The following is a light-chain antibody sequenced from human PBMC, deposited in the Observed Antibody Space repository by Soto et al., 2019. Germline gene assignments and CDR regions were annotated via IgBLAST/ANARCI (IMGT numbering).Light chain of an antibody. CDR1: SSDVGGYNY. V-gene: IGLV2-14*01. CDR3: SSYTSSSTLV. CDR2: EVS. J-gene: IGLJ1*01. Sequence: QSVLTQPASVSGFPGQSITISCTGTSSDVGGYNYVSWYQQHPGKAPKLMIYEVSNRPSGVSNRFSGSKSGNTASLTISGLQAEDEADYYCSSYTSSSTLVFGTGTKVTV.